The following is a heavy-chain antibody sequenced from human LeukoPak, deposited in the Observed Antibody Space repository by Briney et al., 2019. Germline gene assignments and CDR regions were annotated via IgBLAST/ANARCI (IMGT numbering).Heavy chain of an antibody. V-gene: IGHV3-23*01. D-gene: IGHD6-13*01. CDR3: AKDRSSWKPYGTPFDY. J-gene: IGHJ4*02. Sequence: GGSLRLSCAASGFTFSSYAMSWVRQAPGKGLEWVSAISGSGGSTYYADSVKGRFTISRDNSKNTLYLQMNSLRAEDTAVYYCAKDRSSWKPYGTPFDYWGQGTLVTVSS. CDR1: GFTFSSYA. CDR2: ISGSGGST.